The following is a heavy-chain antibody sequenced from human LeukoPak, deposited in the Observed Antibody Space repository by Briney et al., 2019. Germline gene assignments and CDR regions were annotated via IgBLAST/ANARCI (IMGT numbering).Heavy chain of an antibody. D-gene: IGHD3-10*01. J-gene: IGHJ5*02. CDR2: ISDSGGST. Sequence: PGGSLRLSCAASGFTFNSYAMSWVRQAAGKGLEWVSSISDSGGSTYYADSVKGRFTISRDSSKNMLYLQMNTLRAEDTAIYYCAKDGIDSGDPNGFDPWGQGTLVTVSS. V-gene: IGHV3-23*01. CDR3: AKDGIDSGDPNGFDP. CDR1: GFTFNSYA.